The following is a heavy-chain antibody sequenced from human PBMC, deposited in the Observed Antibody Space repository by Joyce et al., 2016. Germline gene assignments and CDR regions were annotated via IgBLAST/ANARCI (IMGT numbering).Heavy chain of an antibody. V-gene: IGHV1-2*02. D-gene: IGHD1-1*01. CDR2: INPASGST. CDR3: ARDGSPATTEYDR. CDR1: GYTFTGYY. Sequence: QVQLVQSGPEVKKPGASVKVSCKASGYTFTGYYVHWVRQAPGQRLEWLGWINPASGSTMFAQKFEGRVTLTGDTSTTTAYMELSRLRSDDTAVYYCARDGSPATTEYDRWGQGTLVAVSS. J-gene: IGHJ5*02.